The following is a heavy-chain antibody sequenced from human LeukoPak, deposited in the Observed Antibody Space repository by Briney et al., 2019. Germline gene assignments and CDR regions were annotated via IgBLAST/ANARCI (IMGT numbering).Heavy chain of an antibody. CDR3: AKDLANDTLIRGVIPY. CDR1: GFTFSSYG. J-gene: IGHJ4*02. D-gene: IGHD3-10*01. CDR2: IRYDGSNK. Sequence: PGGSLRLSCAASGFTFSSYGMHWVRQAPGKGLEWVAFIRYDGSNKYYADSVKGRFTISRDNSKNTLYLQMNSLRAEDTAVYYCAKDLANDTLIRGVIPYWGQGTLVTVSS. V-gene: IGHV3-30*02.